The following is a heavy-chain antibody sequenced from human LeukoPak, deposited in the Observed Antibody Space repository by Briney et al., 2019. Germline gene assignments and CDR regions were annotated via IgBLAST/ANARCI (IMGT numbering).Heavy chain of an antibody. CDR3: ARGFGRP. J-gene: IGHJ5*02. D-gene: IGHD3-16*01. Sequence: GGSLRLSCAVSGFTFSAYWMSWVRQAPGKGLEWVANIKQDGSEKYYMDSVKGRFTISRDNAKNSLYLQMNSLRAEDTAVYYCARGFGRPWGQGTLVTVSS. CDR1: GFTFSAYW. V-gene: IGHV3-7*01. CDR2: IKQDGSEK.